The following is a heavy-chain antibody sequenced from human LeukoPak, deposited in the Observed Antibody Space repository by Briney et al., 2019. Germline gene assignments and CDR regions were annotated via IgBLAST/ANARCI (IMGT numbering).Heavy chain of an antibody. J-gene: IGHJ5*02. CDR3: ARRVDATRWFDP. CDR1: GFTFSNYF. Sequence: SGGYLRLSCAASGFTFSNYFMHWVRQAPGKGLVWVSRINSDGTSTLYADSVKGRFTISSENATNTLYLQMNSLRDEETGVYYCARRVDATRWFDPWGQGTLVTVSS. V-gene: IGHV3-74*03. D-gene: IGHD2-15*01. CDR2: INSDGTST.